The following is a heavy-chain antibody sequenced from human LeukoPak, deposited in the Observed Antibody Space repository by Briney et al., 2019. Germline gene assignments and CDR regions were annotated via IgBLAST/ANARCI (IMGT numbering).Heavy chain of an antibody. J-gene: IGHJ6*02. CDR3: ARATRPYYYYYYGMDV. CDR1: GGSFSGYY. CDR2: INHSGST. V-gene: IGHV4-34*01. Sequence: SETLSLTCAVYGGSFSGYYWSWIRQPPGKGLEWIGEINHSGSTNYNPSLKSRVTISVDTSKNQFSLKLSSVTAADTAVYSCARATRPYYYYYYGMDVWGQGTTVTVSS.